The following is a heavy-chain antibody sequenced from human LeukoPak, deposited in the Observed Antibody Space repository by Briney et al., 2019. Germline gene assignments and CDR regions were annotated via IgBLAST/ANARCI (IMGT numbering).Heavy chain of an antibody. CDR1: GGTFSSYA. CDR2: IIPIFGTA. Sequence: SVKVSCKASGGTFSSYAISWVRQAPGQGLEGMGGIIPIFGTANYAQKFQGRVTITADKSTSTAYMELSSLRSEDTAVYYCARGGDSSAPDAFDIWGQGTMVTVSS. CDR3: ARGGDSSAPDAFDI. D-gene: IGHD3-22*01. V-gene: IGHV1-69*06. J-gene: IGHJ3*02.